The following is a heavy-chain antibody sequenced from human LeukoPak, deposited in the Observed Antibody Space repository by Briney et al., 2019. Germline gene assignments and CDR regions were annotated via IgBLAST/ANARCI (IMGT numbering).Heavy chain of an antibody. CDR3: ARRRIAVAGTGWFDP. J-gene: IGHJ5*02. V-gene: IGHV5-51*01. CDR1: GYSFTSYW. Sequence: GKSLKISCKGSGYSFTSYWIGWVRQMPGKGLEWMGIIYPGDSDTRYSPSFQGQVTISADKSISTAYLQWSSLKASDTAMYYCARRRIAVAGTGWFDPWGQGTLVTVSS. D-gene: IGHD6-19*01. CDR2: IYPGDSDT.